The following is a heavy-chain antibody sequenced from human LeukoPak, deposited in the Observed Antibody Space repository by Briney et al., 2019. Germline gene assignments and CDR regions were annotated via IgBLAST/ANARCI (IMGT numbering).Heavy chain of an antibody. D-gene: IGHD3-10*01. CDR2: VKPSSGGT. J-gene: IGHJ3*02. CDR3: ARVGRYSEYWYGDDGFDI. CDR1: GYTFTGYY. Sequence: GASVKVSCKASGYTFTGYYMHWVRQAPGQGLEWMGWVKPSSGGTKYAQNFQGRVTMTRDTSISTAYMELSSLRSDDTAVYYCARVGRYSEYWYGDDGFDIWGQGTTVTVSS. V-gene: IGHV1-2*02.